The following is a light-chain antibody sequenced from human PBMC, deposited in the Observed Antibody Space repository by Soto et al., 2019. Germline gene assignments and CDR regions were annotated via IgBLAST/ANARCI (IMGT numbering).Light chain of an antibody. V-gene: IGLV2-14*01. J-gene: IGLJ1*01. Sequence: ARTQPASVSGSPGQSITISCTGTSSDVGGYNYVSWYQQHPGKAPKLMIYEVSNRPSGVSNRFSGSKSGNTASLTISGLQAKDEADYYCSSYTSSSIGVFGTGTKLTVL. CDR3: SSYTSSSIGV. CDR1: SSDVGGYNY. CDR2: EVS.